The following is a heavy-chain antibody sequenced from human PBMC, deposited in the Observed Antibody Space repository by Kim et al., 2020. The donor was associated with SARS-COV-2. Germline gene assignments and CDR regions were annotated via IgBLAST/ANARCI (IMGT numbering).Heavy chain of an antibody. J-gene: IGHJ3*02. V-gene: IGHV3-30*07. CDR3: AREDPRITMVRGVMYGAFDI. D-gene: IGHD3-10*01. Sequence: RFTISRDNSKNTLYLQMNSLRAEDTAVYYCAREDPRITMVRGVMYGAFDIWGQGTMVTVSS.